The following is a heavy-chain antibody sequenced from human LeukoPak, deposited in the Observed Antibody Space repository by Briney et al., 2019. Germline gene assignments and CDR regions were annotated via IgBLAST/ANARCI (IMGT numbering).Heavy chain of an antibody. Sequence: GGSLRLSCAASGFTFSSYSMNWVRQAPGKGLEWVSSISTGSSFIYYGDSVKGRFTISRDIAKNSLYLQMNSLRAEDTAVYYCARTDHYDKSIDYWGQGTLVTVSS. J-gene: IGHJ4*02. CDR2: ISTGSSFI. V-gene: IGHV3-21*01. D-gene: IGHD3-22*01. CDR3: ARTDHYDKSIDY. CDR1: GFTFSSYS.